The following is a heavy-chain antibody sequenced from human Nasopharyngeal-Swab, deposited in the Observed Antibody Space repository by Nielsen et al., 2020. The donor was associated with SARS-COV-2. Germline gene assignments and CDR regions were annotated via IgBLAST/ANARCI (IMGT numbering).Heavy chain of an antibody. CDR2: ISGSGDKT. D-gene: IGHD3-10*01. Sequence: GESLKISCAASGFPFTSYAINWVRQAPGKGLELDSGISGSGDKTYYAASVAGRFIISRDTSKNTLYLQMNSLRAEDTALYYCAKDSGAGFCDDDNFFPTNHWGQGTLVTVSS. V-gene: IGHV3-23*01. CDR1: GFPFTSYA. CDR3: AKDSGAGFCDDDNFFPTNH. J-gene: IGHJ5*02.